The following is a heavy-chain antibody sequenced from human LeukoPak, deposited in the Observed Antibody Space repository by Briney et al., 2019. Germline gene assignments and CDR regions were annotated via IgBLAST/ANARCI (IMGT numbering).Heavy chain of an antibody. Sequence: GGSLRLSCAASGFTFSSYGMSWVRQAPGKGLEWVSAISGSGGSTYYADSVKGRFTISRDNSKNTLYLQMNSLRAADTAVYYCAKGSIMITFGGEYYFDYWGQGTLVTVSS. CDR3: AKGSIMITFGGEYYFDY. J-gene: IGHJ4*02. V-gene: IGHV3-23*01. CDR2: ISGSGGST. D-gene: IGHD3-16*01. CDR1: GFTFSSYG.